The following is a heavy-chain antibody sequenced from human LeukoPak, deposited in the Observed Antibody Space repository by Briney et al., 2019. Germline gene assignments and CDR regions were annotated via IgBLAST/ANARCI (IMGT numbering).Heavy chain of an antibody. D-gene: IGHD6-19*01. CDR2: MNPNSGNT. CDR3: ARSAEAAVALGN. J-gene: IGHJ4*02. V-gene: IGHV1-8*03. CDR1: GYTFTSYD. Sequence: ASVKVSCKASGYTFTSYDINWVRQATGQGLEWMGWMNPNSGNTGYAQKFQGRVTITRNTSISTAYMELSSLRSEDTAVYYCARSAEAAVALGNWGQGTLVTVSS.